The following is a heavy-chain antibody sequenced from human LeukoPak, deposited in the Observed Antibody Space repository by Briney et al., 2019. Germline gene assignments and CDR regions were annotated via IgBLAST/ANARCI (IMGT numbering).Heavy chain of an antibody. Sequence: ASVKVSCKASGYTFTGYYMHWVRQAPGQGLEWMGWINPNNGGTNYAQKFQGRVTMTRDTSISTAYMELTSLRSDDTAIYYCARDRGSDILTGLTFPDYWGQGTLVTVSS. CDR3: ARDRGSDILTGLTFPDY. D-gene: IGHD3-9*01. CDR1: GYTFTGYY. J-gene: IGHJ4*02. CDR2: INPNNGGT. V-gene: IGHV1-2*02.